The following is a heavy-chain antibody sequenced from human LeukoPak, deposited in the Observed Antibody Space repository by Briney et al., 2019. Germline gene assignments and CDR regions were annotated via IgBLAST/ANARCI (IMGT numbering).Heavy chain of an antibody. V-gene: IGHV3-15*01. CDR2: IKSKTDGGTA. CDR1: GFAFSSYA. Sequence: GGSLRLSCAASGFAFSSYAMSWVRQPPGKGLEWVGRIKSKTDGGTAEFTAPVRSRFTISRDDAKNTLYLQMNSLKTEDTAVYYCTTEWIQPFDFWGQGTLVTVSS. D-gene: IGHD5-18*01. J-gene: IGHJ4*02. CDR3: TTEWIQPFDF.